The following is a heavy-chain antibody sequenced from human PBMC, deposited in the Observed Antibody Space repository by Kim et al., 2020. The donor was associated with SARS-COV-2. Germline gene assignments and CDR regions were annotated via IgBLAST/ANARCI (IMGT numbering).Heavy chain of an antibody. CDR2: ISSSGSTI. D-gene: IGHD3-22*01. V-gene: IGHV3-11*01. CDR3: ARDSYSGYDKPSGSPMIVVVTYAFDI. Sequence: GGSLRLSCAASGFTFSDYYMSWIRQAPGKGLEWVSYISSSGSTIYYADSVKGRFTISRDNAKNSLYLQMNSLRAEDTAVYYCARDSYSGYDKPSGSPMIVVVTYAFDIWGQGTTVTVSS. J-gene: IGHJ3*02. CDR1: GFTFSDYY.